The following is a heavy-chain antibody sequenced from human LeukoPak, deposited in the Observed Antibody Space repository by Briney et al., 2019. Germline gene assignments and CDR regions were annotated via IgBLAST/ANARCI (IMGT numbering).Heavy chain of an antibody. D-gene: IGHD3-22*01. V-gene: IGHV3-20*04. CDR3: ARYYYDSHIDY. J-gene: IGHJ4*02. Sequence: GGSLRLSCAASGFTFNDYGMSWVRQAPGKGLEWVSGINWNGGSTGYADSVKGRFTISRDNAKNSLYLQMNSLRAEDTALYYCARYYYDSHIDYWGQGTLVTVSS. CDR2: INWNGGST. CDR1: GFTFNDYG.